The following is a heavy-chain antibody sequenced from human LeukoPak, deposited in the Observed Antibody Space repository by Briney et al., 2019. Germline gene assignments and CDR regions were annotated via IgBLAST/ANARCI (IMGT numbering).Heavy chain of an antibody. CDR2: ISYEGSNK. CDR1: GFTFSSYG. V-gene: IGHV3-30*18. D-gene: IGHD2-8*01. Sequence: GRSLRLSCAASGFTFSSYGMHWVRQAPGKGLEWVAVISYEGSNKYYADSVKGRFTISRDNSKNTLYLQMNSLRAEDTAVYYCAKDPSGKWYFDPWGQGTLVTVSS. CDR3: AKDPSGKWYFDP. J-gene: IGHJ5*02.